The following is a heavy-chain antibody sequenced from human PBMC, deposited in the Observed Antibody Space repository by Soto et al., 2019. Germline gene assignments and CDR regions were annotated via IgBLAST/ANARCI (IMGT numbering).Heavy chain of an antibody. CDR1: GYTLTELS. D-gene: IGHD3-22*01. V-gene: IGHV1-24*01. Sequence: GASVKVSCKVSGYTLTELSMHWVRQAPGKGLERMGGFDPEDGETIYAQKFQGRVTMTEDTSTDTAYMVLSSLRSEDTAVYYCATAHEVFDDSSGYYYVRGPQFDYWGQGTLVTSPQ. CDR2: FDPEDGET. CDR3: ATAHEVFDDSSGYYYVRGPQFDY. J-gene: IGHJ4*02.